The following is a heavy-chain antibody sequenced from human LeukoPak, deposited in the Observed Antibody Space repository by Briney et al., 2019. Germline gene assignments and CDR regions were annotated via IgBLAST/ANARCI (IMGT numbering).Heavy chain of an antibody. CDR2: ISSSSSYI. Sequence: PGGSLRLSCAASGFTFSSYSMNWVRQAPGKGLEWVSSISSSSSYIYYAHSVKGRFTISRDNAKNSLYLQMNSLRAEDTAVYYCARDSVMDARQYYYYYYGMDVWGQGTTVTVSS. J-gene: IGHJ6*02. CDR1: GFTFSSYS. D-gene: IGHD2-21*01. CDR3: ARDSVMDARQYYYYYYGMDV. V-gene: IGHV3-21*01.